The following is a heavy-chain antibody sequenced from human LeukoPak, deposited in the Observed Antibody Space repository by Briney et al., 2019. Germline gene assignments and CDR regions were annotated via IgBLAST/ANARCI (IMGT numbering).Heavy chain of an antibody. CDR1: GFTFSRFS. Sequence: PGGSLRLSCAASGFTFSRFSMNWVRQAPGRGLEWVSSIISSGTYIYYADSVKGRFTISRDSAKNSLYLQMNSLRAEDTAVYYCARTGRITMVRGVIDYWGQGTLVTVSS. J-gene: IGHJ4*02. CDR2: IISSGTYI. V-gene: IGHV3-21*04. CDR3: ARTGRITMVRGVIDY. D-gene: IGHD3-10*01.